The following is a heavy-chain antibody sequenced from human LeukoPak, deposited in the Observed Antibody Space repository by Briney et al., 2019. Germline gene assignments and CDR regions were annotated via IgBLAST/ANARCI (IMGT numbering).Heavy chain of an antibody. Sequence: ASVKVSFKASGYTFTSYYMHWVRQAPGQGLERMGIINPSGDDTSYAQKFRGRVTMTSDTSTSTVYMDLSSLTSEDTAVYYCARDVSDAFDIWGQGTMVTVSS. CDR3: ARDVSDAFDI. CDR1: GYTFTSYY. V-gene: IGHV1-46*01. CDR2: INPSGDDT. J-gene: IGHJ3*02.